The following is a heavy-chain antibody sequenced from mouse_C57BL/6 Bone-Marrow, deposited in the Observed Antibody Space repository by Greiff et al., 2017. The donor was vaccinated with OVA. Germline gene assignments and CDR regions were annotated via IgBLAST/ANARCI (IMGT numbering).Heavy chain of an antibody. CDR2: ILPGSGST. D-gene: IGHD2-3*01. J-gene: IGHJ3*01. CDR1: GYTFTGYW. CDR3: ARRYDGYYRFAY. V-gene: IGHV1-9*01. Sequence: QVQLKESGAELMKPGASVKLSCKATGYTFTGYWIEWVKQRPGHGLEWIGEILPGSGSTNYNEKFKGKATFTADTSSNTAYMQLSSLTTEDSAIYYCARRYDGYYRFAYWGQGTLVTVSA.